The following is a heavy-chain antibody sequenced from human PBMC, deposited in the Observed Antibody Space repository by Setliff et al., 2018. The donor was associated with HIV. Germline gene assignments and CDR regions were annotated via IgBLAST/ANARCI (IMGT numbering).Heavy chain of an antibody. D-gene: IGHD5-12*01. CDR2: IYYSGSS. Sequence: SETLSLTCTVSGGSMNSYYWNWIRQHPGKGLEWIGYIYYSGSSYYNPSLKSRVTMSVDTSKNQFSLNLSSVTAADTAVYYCALDPGYRRDYWGQGTLVTVSS. CDR1: GGSMNSYY. CDR3: ALDPGYRRDY. J-gene: IGHJ4*02. V-gene: IGHV4-59*04.